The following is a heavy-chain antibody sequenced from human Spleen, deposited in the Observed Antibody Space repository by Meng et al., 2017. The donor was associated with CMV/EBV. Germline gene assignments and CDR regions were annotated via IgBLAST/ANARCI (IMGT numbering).Heavy chain of an antibody. CDR2: ISASGGTI. CDR1: GFTFSNYD. Sequence: GESLKISCEASGFTFSNYDMNWVRQAPGKGLEWVAYISASGGTIYFADFVRGRFTISRDNAKKSMYLRMNSLRADDTAVYYCASEDRDYDFWSGYYKFDYWGQGSLVTVSS. CDR3: ASEDRDYDFWSGYYKFDY. V-gene: IGHV3-48*03. D-gene: IGHD3-3*01. J-gene: IGHJ4*02.